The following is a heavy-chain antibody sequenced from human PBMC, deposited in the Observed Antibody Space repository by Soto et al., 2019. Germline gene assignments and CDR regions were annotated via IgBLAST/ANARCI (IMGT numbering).Heavy chain of an antibody. J-gene: IGHJ4*02. CDR1: GFTFSSYG. Sequence: QVQLVESGGGVVQPGRSLRLSCAASGFTFSSYGMHWVRQAPGKGLEWVAVISYDGSNKYYADSVKGRFTISRDNSKNTLYLQMNSLRAEDTAVYYCAKNYDDFWSGYVPGYWGQGTLVTVSS. D-gene: IGHD3-3*01. CDR2: ISYDGSNK. CDR3: AKNYDDFWSGYVPGY. V-gene: IGHV3-30*18.